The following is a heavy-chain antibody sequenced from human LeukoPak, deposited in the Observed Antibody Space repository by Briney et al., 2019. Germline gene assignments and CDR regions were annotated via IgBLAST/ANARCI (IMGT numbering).Heavy chain of an antibody. CDR2: ISANNGNT. J-gene: IGHJ4*02. CDR1: GYTFTSYG. Sequence: ASVKVSCKASGYTFTSYGISWVRQAPGQGLEWMGWISANNGNTNYAQKLQGRVTMTTDTSTSTAYMELRSLRSDDTAVYYCARGFGLPPRMYYFDYWGQGTLVTVSS. V-gene: IGHV1-18*01. D-gene: IGHD3-16*01. CDR3: ARGFGLPPRMYYFDY.